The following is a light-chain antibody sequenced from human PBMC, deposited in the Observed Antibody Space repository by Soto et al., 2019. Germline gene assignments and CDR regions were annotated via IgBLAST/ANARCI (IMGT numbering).Light chain of an antibody. CDR3: QQYNNWPLT. CDR1: QSVSSN. CDR2: GAS. J-gene: IGKJ3*01. V-gene: IGKV3-15*01. Sequence: EIVMTQSPATLSVSPGERATLSCRASQSVSSNLGWYQQKPGQTPRLLIYGASTRATGIPARFSGSGSGTEFTLTISSLQSEDFAVYYCQQYNNWPLTFGPGTKVDTK.